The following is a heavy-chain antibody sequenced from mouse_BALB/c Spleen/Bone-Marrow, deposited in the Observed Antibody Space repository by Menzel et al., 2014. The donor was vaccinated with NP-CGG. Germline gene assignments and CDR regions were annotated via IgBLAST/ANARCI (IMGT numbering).Heavy chain of an antibody. Sequence: VQLQQSGAELVKPGASVKLSCTASGFNIKDTYMHWVKQRPEQGLEWIGRIDPANGNTKYDPKFQGKATITADTSSNTAYLQLSSLTSEDTAVYYCARTPRATFYFDYWGQGTTLTVSS. CDR3: ARTPRATFYFDY. J-gene: IGHJ2*01. V-gene: IGHV14-3*02. D-gene: IGHD3-1*01. CDR2: IDPANGNT. CDR1: GFNIKDTY.